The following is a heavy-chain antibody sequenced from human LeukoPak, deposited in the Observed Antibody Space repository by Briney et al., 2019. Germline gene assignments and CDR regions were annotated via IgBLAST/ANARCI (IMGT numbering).Heavy chain of an antibody. J-gene: IGHJ5*02. Sequence: APVKVSCKASGYTFTGYYMHWVRQAPGQGLEWMGRINPNSGGTNYAQKFQGRVTMTRDTSISTAYMELSRLRSDDTAVYYCARDYDFWSGNNWFDPWGQGTLVTVSS. CDR3: ARDYDFWSGNNWFDP. CDR2: INPNSGGT. CDR1: GYTFTGYY. V-gene: IGHV1-2*06. D-gene: IGHD3-3*01.